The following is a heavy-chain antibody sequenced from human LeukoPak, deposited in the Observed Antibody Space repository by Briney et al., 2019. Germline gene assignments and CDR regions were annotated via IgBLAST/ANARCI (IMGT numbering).Heavy chain of an antibody. D-gene: IGHD3-9*01. J-gene: IGHJ3*02. CDR1: GYSISSYY. CDR2: IYYSGST. Sequence: PSETLSLTCTVSGYSISSYYWSWIRQPPGKGLEWIGYIYYSGSTNYNPSLKSRVTISVDTSKNQFSLKLSSVTAADTAVYYCASNIPAFDILTGYYSGGAFDIWGQGTMVTVSS. V-gene: IGHV4-59*01. CDR3: ASNIPAFDILTGYYSGGAFDI.